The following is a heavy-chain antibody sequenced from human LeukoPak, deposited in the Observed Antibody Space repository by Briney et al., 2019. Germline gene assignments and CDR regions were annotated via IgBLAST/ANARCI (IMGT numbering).Heavy chain of an antibody. V-gene: IGHV3-48*01. CDR3: ARDRYDILTGYVRFDY. CDR2: ISSSSSTI. D-gene: IGHD3-9*01. J-gene: IGHJ4*02. Sequence: GGSLRLSCAASGFTFSSYSMNWVRQAPGKGLEWVSYISSSSSTIYYADSVRGRFTISRDNANNSLYLQMNSLRAEDTAVYYCARDRYDILTGYVRFDYWGQGTLVTVSS. CDR1: GFTFSSYS.